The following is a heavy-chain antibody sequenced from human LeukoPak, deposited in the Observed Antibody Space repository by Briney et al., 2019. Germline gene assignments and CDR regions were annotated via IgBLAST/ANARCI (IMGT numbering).Heavy chain of an antibody. J-gene: IGHJ6*03. Sequence: TSQTLSLTCAVYGGSFSGYYWSWIRQPPGKGLEWIGEINHSGSTNYNPSLKSRVTISVDTSKNQFSLRLSSVTAADTAVYYCASGTLSFYYMDVWGKGTTVTISS. V-gene: IGHV4-34*01. CDR3: ASGTLSFYYMDV. CDR2: INHSGST. CDR1: GGSFSGYY. D-gene: IGHD3-16*02.